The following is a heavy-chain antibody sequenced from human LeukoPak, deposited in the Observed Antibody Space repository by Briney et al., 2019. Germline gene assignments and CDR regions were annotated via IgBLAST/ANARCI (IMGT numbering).Heavy chain of an antibody. D-gene: IGHD4-23*01. CDR3: VKDPFYGGNPLYYFDY. J-gene: IGHJ4*02. Sequence: GGSLRLSCAASGFTFSNYAMSWVRQAPGKGLEWVSTLSGTGGSTYYADSVKGRFTISRDNSKNTLYLQMSSLRAEDTAVYYCVKDPFYGGNPLYYFDYWGQGTLVTVSS. V-gene: IGHV3-23*01. CDR1: GFTFSNYA. CDR2: LSGTGGST.